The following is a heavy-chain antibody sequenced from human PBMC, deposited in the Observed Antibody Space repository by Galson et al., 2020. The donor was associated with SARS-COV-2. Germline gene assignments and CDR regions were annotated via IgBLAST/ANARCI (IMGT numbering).Heavy chain of an antibody. Sequence: GESLRLSCAASGFTFSAYDMHWVSRVPGNGLEWVALILYDGPRPRYPDSVTGRFPISRDNSNSTLFLQMSGLRPEDTATYHCAKVVPHPRTGGGGYSDYFDSWGQGNLVSVSS. CDR3: AKVVPHPRTGGGGYSDYFDS. D-gene: IGHD2-8*02. V-gene: IGHV3-30*02. CDR1: GFTFSAYD. J-gene: IGHJ4*02. CDR2: ILYDGPRP.